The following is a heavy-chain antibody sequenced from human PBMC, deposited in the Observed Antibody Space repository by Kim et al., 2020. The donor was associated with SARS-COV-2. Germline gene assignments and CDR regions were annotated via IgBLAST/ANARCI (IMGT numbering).Heavy chain of an antibody. V-gene: IGHV3-7*01. J-gene: IGHJ3*02. CDR1: EFTLSSHW. CDR3: ARGTLRAPRSASDI. CDR2: INQVGSER. Sequence: GGSLRLSCAASEFTLSSHWMRWVRLTPDKGLEWVANINQVGSERSYVDSVKGRFTISRDNAKNSLYLQMNSLRVEDTALYFCARGTLRAPRSASDIWGQGTMVTVSS.